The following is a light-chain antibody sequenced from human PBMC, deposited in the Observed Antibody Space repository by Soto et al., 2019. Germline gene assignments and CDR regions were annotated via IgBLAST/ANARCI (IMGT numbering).Light chain of an antibody. V-gene: IGKV3-15*01. J-gene: IGKJ4*01. CDR1: QSVSNK. CDR2: GAS. CDR3: QQYDNWPLT. Sequence: EIVMTQSPATLSVSPGERATLSCRASQSVSNKLAWYQQRPGQAPRLLIYGASTRATGIPVRVSGGGSETEFTLTISSLQSEDFAFYYCQQYDNWPLTFGGGTKVEIK.